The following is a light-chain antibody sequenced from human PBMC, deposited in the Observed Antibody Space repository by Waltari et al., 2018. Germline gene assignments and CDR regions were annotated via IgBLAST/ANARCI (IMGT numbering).Light chain of an antibody. V-gene: IGKV4-1*01. CDR1: QSVLYSSNNKNY. Sequence: DIVMTQSPDSVAVSLGERATINGKSSQSVLYSSNNKNYLAWYQQKPGQPPKLVIYWASTRESGVPDRFSGSGSGTDFTLTISSLQAEDVAVYYCQQYYTTPPTFGQGTRLEIK. CDR3: QQYYTTPPT. J-gene: IGKJ5*01. CDR2: WAS.